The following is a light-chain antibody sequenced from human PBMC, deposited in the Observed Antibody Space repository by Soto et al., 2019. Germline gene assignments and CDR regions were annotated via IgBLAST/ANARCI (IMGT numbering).Light chain of an antibody. CDR3: QSYDSSLRADV. CDR2: GNS. Sequence: QSVLTQPPSVSGAPGQRVTISCTGSSSNIGAGYDVHWYQQLPGTAPKLLIYGNSNRPSGVPDRFSGSKSGTSASLAITGLQAEDEAEYYCQSYDSSLRADVFGTGTKVTVL. V-gene: IGLV1-40*01. CDR1: SSNIGAGYD. J-gene: IGLJ1*01.